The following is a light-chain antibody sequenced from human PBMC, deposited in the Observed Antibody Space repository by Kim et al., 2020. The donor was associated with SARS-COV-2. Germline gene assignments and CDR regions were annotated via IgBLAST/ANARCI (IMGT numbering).Light chain of an antibody. CDR3: QQYGSSPQT. CDR2: NAS. Sequence: SPGERATRSCRASQTVTSGYLAWYQQKPGQAPRLLIYNASRRATGIPDRFSGSGSGAAFTLTISRLEPEDFAVYFCQQYGSSPQTFGPGTKVDIK. V-gene: IGKV3-20*01. J-gene: IGKJ2*01. CDR1: QTVTSGY.